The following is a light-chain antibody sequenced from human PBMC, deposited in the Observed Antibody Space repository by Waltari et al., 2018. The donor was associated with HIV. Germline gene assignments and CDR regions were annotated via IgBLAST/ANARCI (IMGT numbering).Light chain of an antibody. Sequence: EIVMTQSPASLSMSLWERATLSCRASPGVGDKLAWYYQKPGQAPRLLIYATSTRATGIPARFSGSGSGTEFTLTIGSLQPEDFALYYCQHYDNWPPRFGQGTKVDIK. CDR1: PGVGDK. V-gene: IGKV3-15*01. J-gene: IGKJ3*01. CDR2: ATS. CDR3: QHYDNWPPR.